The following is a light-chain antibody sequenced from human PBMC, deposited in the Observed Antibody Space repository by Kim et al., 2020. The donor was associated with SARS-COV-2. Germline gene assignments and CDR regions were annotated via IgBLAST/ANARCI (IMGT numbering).Light chain of an antibody. Sequence: GTISCTGSSSNIGAGYDVHWYQQLPGTAPKLLIYGNSNRPSGVPDRFSGSKSGTSASLAITGLQAEDEADYYCQSYDSSLSAHVVFGGGTQLTVL. J-gene: IGLJ2*01. V-gene: IGLV1-40*01. CDR3: QSYDSSLSAHVV. CDR1: SSNIGAGYD. CDR2: GNS.